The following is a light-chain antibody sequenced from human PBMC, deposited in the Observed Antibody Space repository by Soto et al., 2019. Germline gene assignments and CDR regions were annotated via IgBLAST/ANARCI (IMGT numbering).Light chain of an antibody. CDR1: QTVSSNF. Sequence: IVLTQSPGTLSLSPGERATLSCRASQTVSSNFLAWYQEKPGQGPRLLIYGASTRATGIPDRFSGSGSGTDFTLTISRLXPEDFAVYYCRQYGRSLEFAVGGGTKVDIK. J-gene: IGKJ4*01. CDR2: GAS. CDR3: RQYGRSLEFA. V-gene: IGKV3-20*01.